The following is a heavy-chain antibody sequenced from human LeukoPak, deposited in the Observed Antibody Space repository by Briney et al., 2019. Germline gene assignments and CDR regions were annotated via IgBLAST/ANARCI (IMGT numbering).Heavy chain of an antibody. CDR2: ISAYNGNT. CDR1: GYTFTSYG. V-gene: IGHV1-18*01. CDR3: ARGQFPDMVGYSPSDGAFDI. D-gene: IGHD5-18*01. Sequence: ASVKVSCKASGYTFTSYGISWVRQAPGQGLEWMGWISAYNGNTNYAQKLQGRVTMTTDTSTSTAYMELRSLRSEDTAVYYCARGQFPDMVGYSPSDGAFDIWGQGTMVTVSS. J-gene: IGHJ3*02.